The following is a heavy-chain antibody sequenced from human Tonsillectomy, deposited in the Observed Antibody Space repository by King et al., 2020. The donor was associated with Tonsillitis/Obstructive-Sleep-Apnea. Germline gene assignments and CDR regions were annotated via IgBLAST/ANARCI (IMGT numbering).Heavy chain of an antibody. J-gene: IGHJ4*02. CDR2: IIPIFVTA. V-gene: IGHV1-69*01. Sequence: QLVQSGAEVKKPGSSVKVSCKASGGTFSSYAISWVRQAPGQGLEWMGGIIPIFVTANYAQKFQGRVTITADESTSTAYMELSSLRSEDTAVYYCARDAEDALHFWSGHYWGQGTLVTVSS. CDR3: ARDAEDALHFWSGHY. D-gene: IGHD3-3*01. CDR1: GGTFSSYA.